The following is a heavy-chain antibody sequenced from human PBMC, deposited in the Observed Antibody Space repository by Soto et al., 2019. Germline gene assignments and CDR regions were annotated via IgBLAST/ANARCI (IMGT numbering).Heavy chain of an antibody. CDR3: AYVSYYDSSGYYAGSDY. V-gene: IGHV3-21*01. CDR1: GFTFSSYS. Sequence: GGSLRLSCAASGFTFSSYSMNWVRQAPGKWLEWVSSISSSSSYIYYADSVKGRFTISRDNAKNSLYLQMNSLRAEDTAVYYCAYVSYYDSSGYYAGSDYWGQGXLVTVSS. J-gene: IGHJ4*02. CDR2: ISSSSSYI. D-gene: IGHD3-22*01.